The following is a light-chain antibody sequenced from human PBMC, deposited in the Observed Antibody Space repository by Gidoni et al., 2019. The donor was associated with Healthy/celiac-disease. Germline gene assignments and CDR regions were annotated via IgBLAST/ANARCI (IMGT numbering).Light chain of an antibody. Sequence: IRMTQSPSSFSASTGDRVTITCRASQGISSYLAWYQQKPGKAPKLLIYAASTLQSGVPSRFSGSGTGTDFTLTISGLQSEDFATYYCQQYYSYPRTFGQGTKLEIK. CDR3: QQYYSYPRT. CDR1: QGISSY. CDR2: AAS. V-gene: IGKV1-8*01. J-gene: IGKJ2*01.